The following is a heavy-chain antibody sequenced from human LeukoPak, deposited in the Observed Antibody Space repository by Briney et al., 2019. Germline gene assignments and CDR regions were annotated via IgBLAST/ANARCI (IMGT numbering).Heavy chain of an antibody. CDR1: GFNFSTYG. D-gene: IGHD6-13*01. J-gene: IGHJ4*02. CDR3: AKVVKVSSSWSAFDY. V-gene: IGHV3-30*18. CDR2: ISYDGSNK. Sequence: GGSLRLPCAASGFNFSTYGMHWVRQAPGKGLEWVVGISYDGSNKYYADSVKGRFTISRDISKNTLYLQMNTVRAEDTAIYYCAKVVKVSSSWSAFDYWGQGTLVTVSS.